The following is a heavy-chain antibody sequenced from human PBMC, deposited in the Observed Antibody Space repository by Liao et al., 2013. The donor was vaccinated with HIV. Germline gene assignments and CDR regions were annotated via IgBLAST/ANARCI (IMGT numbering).Heavy chain of an antibody. CDR3: ARLMWVETAMVTSAIDV. J-gene: IGHJ3*01. V-gene: IGHV4-34*01. CDR1: GGSFSGYY. CDR2: VTHSGST. Sequence: QVHLQQWGAGLLKPSETLSLTCAVYGGSFSGYYWTWIRQPPREGAWSGLGKVTHSGSTTYSPSLKSRVTISVDTSKNQFSLKLSSVTAADTAVYYCARLMWVETAMVTSAIDVWGQGTRVTVSS. D-gene: IGHD5-18*01.